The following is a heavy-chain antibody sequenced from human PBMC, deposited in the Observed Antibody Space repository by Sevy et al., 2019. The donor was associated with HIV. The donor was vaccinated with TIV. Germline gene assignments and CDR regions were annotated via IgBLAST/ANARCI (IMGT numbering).Heavy chain of an antibody. V-gene: IGHV1-2*02. D-gene: IGHD6-13*01. CDR1: GYTFTDYY. Sequence: KPRASEKISCKASGYTFTDYYMYWVRQAPGRGLEWRGWINPNSGATNYAQKCQGRVTMTRDTSISTAYMELSRLRSDDTAMYYCSRHPTRAAEGWFDPWGQGTLVTVSS. CDR2: INPNSGAT. J-gene: IGHJ5*02. CDR3: SRHPTRAAEGWFDP.